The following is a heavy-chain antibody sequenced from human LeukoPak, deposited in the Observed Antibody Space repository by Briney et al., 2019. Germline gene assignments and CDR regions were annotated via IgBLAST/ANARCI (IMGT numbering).Heavy chain of an antibody. CDR2: IYYSGST. Sequence: SETLSLTCTVSGGSISIGDYYWSWIRQPPGKGLEWIGYIYYSGSTYYNPSLKSRVTISVDTSKNQFSLKLSSVTAADTAVYYCARRFLRSFDYWGQGTLVTVSS. J-gene: IGHJ4*02. CDR1: GGSISIGDYY. D-gene: IGHD3-3*01. CDR3: ARRFLRSFDY. V-gene: IGHV4-30-4*01.